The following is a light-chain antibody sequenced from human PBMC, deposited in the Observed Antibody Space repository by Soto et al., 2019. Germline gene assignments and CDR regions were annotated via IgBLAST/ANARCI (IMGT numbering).Light chain of an antibody. CDR1: QSISSW. Sequence: DIQMTQSPSTLSASVGDRVTITCRASQSISSWLAWYQQKPGQAPKLLIYKASTLQSGVPSRFSGSGSGTEFTLAISSLQPDESATYYCQQYNDYWTFGQGTQVEIK. V-gene: IGKV1-5*03. CDR2: KAS. J-gene: IGKJ1*01. CDR3: QQYNDYWT.